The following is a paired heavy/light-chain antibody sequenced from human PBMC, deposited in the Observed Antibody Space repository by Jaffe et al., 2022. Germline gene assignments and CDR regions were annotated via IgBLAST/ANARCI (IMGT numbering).Light chain of an antibody. CDR1: QGISSY. Sequence: AIRMTQSPSSLSASTGDRVTITCRASQGISSYLAWYQQKPGKAPKLLIYAASTLQSGVPSRFSGSGSGTDFTLTISCLQSEDFATYYCQQYYSYPLTFGQGTRLEIK. CDR3: QQYYSYPLT. V-gene: IGKV1-8*01. CDR2: AAS. J-gene: IGKJ5*01.
Heavy chain of an antibody. CDR1: GGSFSGYY. V-gene: IGHV4-34*01. D-gene: IGHD3-22*01. CDR3: ARAARPNYYDSSGYYFYWDWFDP. CDR2: INHSGST. J-gene: IGHJ5*02. Sequence: QVQLQQWGAGLLKPSETLSLTCAVYGGSFSGYYWSWIRQPPGKGLEWIGEINHSGSTNYNPSLKSRVTISVDTSKNQFSLKLSSVTAADTAVYYCARAARPNYYDSSGYYFYWDWFDPWGQGTLVTVSS.